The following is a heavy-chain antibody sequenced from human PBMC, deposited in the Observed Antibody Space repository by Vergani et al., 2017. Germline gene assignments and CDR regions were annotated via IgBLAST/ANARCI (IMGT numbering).Heavy chain of an antibody. J-gene: IGHJ4*02. V-gene: IGHV3-30*01. Sequence: VQLLESGGGVVQPGRSLRLSCAASGFTFSSYAMHWVRQAPGKGLEWVAVISYDGSNKYYADSVKGRFTISRDNSKNTLYLQMNSLRAEDTAVYYCARVFGNYYGSGSYFFDYWGQGTLVTVSS. CDR2: ISYDGSNK. D-gene: IGHD3-10*01. CDR3: ARVFGNYYGSGSYFFDY. CDR1: GFTFSSYA.